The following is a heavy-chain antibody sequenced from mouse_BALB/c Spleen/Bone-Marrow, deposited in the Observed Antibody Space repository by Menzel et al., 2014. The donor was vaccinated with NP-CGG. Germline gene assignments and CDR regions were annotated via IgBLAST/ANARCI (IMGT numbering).Heavy chain of an antibody. CDR3: ARDSLLRSLYAMDY. Sequence: EVHLVESGGGLVQPGGSLKLSCAASGFTFSSYGMSWVRQTPDKRLELVATINSNGGRTYYPDSVKGRFTISRDNAKNTLYLQMSSLKSEDTAMYYCARDSLLRSLYAMDYWGQGTSVTVSP. V-gene: IGHV5-6-3*01. D-gene: IGHD1-2*01. J-gene: IGHJ4*01. CDR2: INSNGGRT. CDR1: GFTFSSYG.